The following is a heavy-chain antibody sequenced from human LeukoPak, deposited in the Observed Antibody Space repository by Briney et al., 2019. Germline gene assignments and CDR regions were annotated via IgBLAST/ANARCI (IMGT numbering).Heavy chain of an antibody. CDR3: AEDRGRIVVVVAAANWFDP. V-gene: IGHV3-23*01. CDR2: ISGSGGST. J-gene: IGHJ5*02. D-gene: IGHD2-15*01. Sequence: GESLRLSCAASGFTFSSYAMSWVRQAPGKGLEWVSAISGSGGSTYYAVPVKGRFAISRDNSKNTLYLQMNSLRAEDTAVYYCAEDRGRIVVVVAAANWFDPWGQGTLVTVSS. CDR1: GFTFSSYA.